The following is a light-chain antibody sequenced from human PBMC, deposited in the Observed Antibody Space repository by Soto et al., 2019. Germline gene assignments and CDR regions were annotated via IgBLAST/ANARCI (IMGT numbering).Light chain of an antibody. Sequence: EIVMTQSPGTLSVSPGERATLSCRASQSISRNLAWYQQKPGRAPRLLIYGVSTRATGIPARFSGSGSGTDFTLTISRLEPEDFAVYYCQQYGNSAWTFGQGTKVDIK. J-gene: IGKJ1*01. CDR1: QSISRN. CDR3: QQYGNSAWT. V-gene: IGKV3-15*01. CDR2: GVS.